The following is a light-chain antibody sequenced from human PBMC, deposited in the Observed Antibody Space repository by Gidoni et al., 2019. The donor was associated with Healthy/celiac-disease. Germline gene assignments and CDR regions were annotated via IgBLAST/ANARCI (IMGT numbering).Light chain of an antibody. V-gene: IGKV3-11*01. Sequence: EIVLTQSPATLALSPGARATLSCRASQSVSSYLAWYQQKPGQAPRLLLYDESNRATGIPARFSGSGSGTDCTLTISSLEPGEFAVYYCQQRSNWLWTFGQGTKVEIK. CDR1: QSVSSY. CDR3: QQRSNWLWT. CDR2: DES. J-gene: IGKJ1*01.